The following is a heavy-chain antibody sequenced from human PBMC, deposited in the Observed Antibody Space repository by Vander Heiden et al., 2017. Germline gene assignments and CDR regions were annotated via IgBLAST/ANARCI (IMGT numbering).Heavy chain of an antibody. J-gene: IGHJ6*02. Sequence: EVQLLESGGGLVQPGGSLRLSCAASGFTFSSYWMHWVRQAPGKGLVWVSRINSDGSSTSYADSVKGRFTISRDNAKNTLYLQMNSLRAEDTAVYYCASQVPAATNYYGMDVWGQGTTVTVSS. CDR1: GFTFSSYW. V-gene: IGHV3-74*01. CDR3: ASQVPAATNYYGMDV. D-gene: IGHD2-2*01. CDR2: INSDGSST.